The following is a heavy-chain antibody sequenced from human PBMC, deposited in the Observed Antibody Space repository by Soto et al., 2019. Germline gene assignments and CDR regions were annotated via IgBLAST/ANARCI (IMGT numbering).Heavy chain of an antibody. CDR2: IYYSGST. J-gene: IGHJ4*02. D-gene: IGHD3-22*01. CDR3: ARQLFMSMIVHFDY. Sequence: SETLSLTCTVSGGSISSSSYYWGWIRQPPGKGLEWIGSIYYSGSTYYNPSLKSRVTISVDTSKNQFSLKLSSVTAADTAVYYCARQLFMSMIVHFDYWGQGTLVTVS. CDR1: GGSISSSSYY. V-gene: IGHV4-39*01.